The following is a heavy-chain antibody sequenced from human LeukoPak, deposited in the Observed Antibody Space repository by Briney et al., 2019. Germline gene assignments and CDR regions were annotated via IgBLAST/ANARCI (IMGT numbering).Heavy chain of an antibody. J-gene: IGHJ4*02. D-gene: IGHD2-2*01. V-gene: IGHV3-7*01. Sequence: GGSLRLSCVVSGFTLSSDWMSWVRQAPGKGLEWVANIKKDGIEKYYVESVKGRFAISRDNAKNSLYLQMNSLRAEDTAVYYCARGRYSSRSGGYYFDIWGQGTLVTVSS. CDR1: GFTLSSDW. CDR2: IKKDGIEK. CDR3: ARGRYSSRSGGYYFDI.